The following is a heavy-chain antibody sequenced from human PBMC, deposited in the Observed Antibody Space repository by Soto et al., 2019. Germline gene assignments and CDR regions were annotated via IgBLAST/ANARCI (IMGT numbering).Heavy chain of an antibody. V-gene: IGHV1-2*02. Sequence: QVQLVQSGAEVKKPGASVKVSCKASGYTFTGYYMHWVRQAPGQGLEWMGWINPNSGGTNYAQKFQGRVTMTRDTSISTAYMELSRLRSDDTAVYYCASWSLSITMIVAPDAFDIWGQGTMVTVSS. D-gene: IGHD3-22*01. CDR2: INPNSGGT. CDR1: GYTFTGYY. J-gene: IGHJ3*02. CDR3: ASWSLSITMIVAPDAFDI.